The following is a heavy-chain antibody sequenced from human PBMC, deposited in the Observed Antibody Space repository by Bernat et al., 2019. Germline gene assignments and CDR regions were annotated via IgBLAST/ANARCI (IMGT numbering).Heavy chain of an antibody. CDR3: ANGGPPPGIAAAAPAG. Sequence: QVQLVESGGGLVKPGGSLRLSCAASGFTFSDYYMSWIRQAPGKGLEWVSYIGSSSSYTNYADSVKGRFTISRDNAKKSLYLQMNSLRAEDTAVYYCANGGPPPGIAAAAPAGWGQGTLVTVSS. D-gene: IGHD6-25*01. V-gene: IGHV3-11*05. J-gene: IGHJ4*02. CDR2: IGSSSSYT. CDR1: GFTFSDYY.